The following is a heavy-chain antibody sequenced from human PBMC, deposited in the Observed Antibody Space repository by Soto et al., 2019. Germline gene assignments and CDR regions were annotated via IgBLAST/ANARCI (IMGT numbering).Heavy chain of an antibody. CDR1: GFTFSSYSM. Sequence: VQLLESGGGLVQPGGSLRLSCAASGFTFSSYSMSWVRQAPGKGLEWIGEIYRGGSTTYNPSLESRVTISVDRSKNHLSLDLSSVTAADTAVYYCVRNGEYSLEYWGQGTLVTVSS. CDR3: VRNGEYSLEY. J-gene: IGHJ4*02. V-gene: IGHV4-4*02. CDR2: IYRGGST. D-gene: IGHD2-15*01.